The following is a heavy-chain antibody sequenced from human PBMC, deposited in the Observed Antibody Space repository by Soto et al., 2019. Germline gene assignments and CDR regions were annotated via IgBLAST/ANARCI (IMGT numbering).Heavy chain of an antibody. CDR3: ATGGFQWFDWLSPTQ. Sequence: PGGSLRLSCAASGFIFSNYAMHWVRQAPGKGLECVAVISYHGSKKDYADSVKGRFTISRDYSMNTLYLQMDSLRDEDTAVYYCATGGFQWFDWLSPTQWGQGTLVTVSS. J-gene: IGHJ4*02. CDR1: GFIFSNYA. V-gene: IGHV3-30*14. CDR2: ISYHGSKK. D-gene: IGHD3-9*01.